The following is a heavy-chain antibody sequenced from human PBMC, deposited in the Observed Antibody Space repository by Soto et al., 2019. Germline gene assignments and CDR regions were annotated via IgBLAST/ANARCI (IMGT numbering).Heavy chain of an antibody. D-gene: IGHD3-3*01. CDR3: AREDDQPPQDYYGMDV. V-gene: IGHV1-46*01. CDR2: INPSGGST. CDR1: GYTFTSYY. Sequence: ASVKVSCKASGYTFTSYYMHWVRQAPGQGLEWMGIINPSGGSTSYAQKFQGRVTMTRDTSTSTVYMELSSLRSEDTAVYYCAREDDQPPQDYYGMDVWGQGTTVTVSS. J-gene: IGHJ6*02.